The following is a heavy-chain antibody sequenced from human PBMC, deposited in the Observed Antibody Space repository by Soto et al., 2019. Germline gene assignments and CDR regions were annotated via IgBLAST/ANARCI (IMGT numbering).Heavy chain of an antibody. D-gene: IGHD3-10*01. V-gene: IGHV4-59*01. CDR2: IYYSGST. CDR1: GGSISSYY. Sequence: SETLSLTCTVSGGSISSYYWTWIRQPPGKGLEWIGYIYYSGSTNYNPSLKSRVTISVDTSKNQFSLKLSSVTAADTAVYYCARGSMVRGVNYWGQGTLVTVSS. CDR3: ARGSMVRGVNY. J-gene: IGHJ4*02.